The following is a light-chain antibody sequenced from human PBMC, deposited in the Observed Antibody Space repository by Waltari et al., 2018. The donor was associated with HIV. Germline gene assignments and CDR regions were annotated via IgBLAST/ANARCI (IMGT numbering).Light chain of an antibody. Sequence: QSALTQPPSASGSPGQSVTISCTGTSSDVGGYKSVSWYQQHPGKSPQVIIYEVSKRPTGVPDLFSVSKSGNTASLTVSGLQAEDEADYYCSSYAGSNNVVFGGGTKLTVL. V-gene: IGLV2-8*01. CDR1: SSDVGGYKS. J-gene: IGLJ2*01. CDR3: SSYAGSNNVV. CDR2: EVS.